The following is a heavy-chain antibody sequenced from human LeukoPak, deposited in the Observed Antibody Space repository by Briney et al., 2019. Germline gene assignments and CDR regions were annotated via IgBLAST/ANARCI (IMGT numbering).Heavy chain of an antibody. V-gene: IGHV4-34*01. Sequence: SETLSLTCAVYGGSFSGYYWSWIRQPPGKGLEWIGEINHSGSTNYNPSLKSRVTISVDTSKNQFSLKLSSVTAADTAVYYCARGNGARSRTGYFDYRGQGTLVTVSS. J-gene: IGHJ4*02. D-gene: IGHD6-6*01. CDR3: ARGNGARSRTGYFDY. CDR1: GGSFSGYY. CDR2: INHSGST.